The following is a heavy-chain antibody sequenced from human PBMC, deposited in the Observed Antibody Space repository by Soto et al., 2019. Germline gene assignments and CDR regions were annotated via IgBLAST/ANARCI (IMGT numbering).Heavy chain of an antibody. CDR1: GFTFSSYG. CDR2: ISYDGSNK. J-gene: IGHJ4*02. CDR3: AKDLGSGWSYFDP. V-gene: IGHV3-30*18. D-gene: IGHD6-19*01. Sequence: PGGSLRLSCAASGFTFSSYGMHLVRQAPGKGLEWVAIISYDGSNKYYADSVKGRFTISRDNSKNTLYLQMNSLRAEDTAVYYCAKDLGSGWSYFDPWGQGTLVTVSS.